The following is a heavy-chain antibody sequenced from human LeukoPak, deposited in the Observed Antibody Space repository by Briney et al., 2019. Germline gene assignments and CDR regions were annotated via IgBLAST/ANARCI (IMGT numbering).Heavy chain of an antibody. V-gene: IGHV4-34*01. CDR2: INHSGST. CDR1: GGSFSGYY. Sequence: SETLSLTCAVYGGSFSGYYWNWIRQPSGKGLEWNGEINHSGSTNYSPSLKSRVTISVDTSKNQFSLKLSSVTAADTAVYYCARAGHGRGSFRLSFDPWGQGTLVTVSS. D-gene: IGHD2-8*01. CDR3: ARAGHGRGSFRLSFDP. J-gene: IGHJ5*02.